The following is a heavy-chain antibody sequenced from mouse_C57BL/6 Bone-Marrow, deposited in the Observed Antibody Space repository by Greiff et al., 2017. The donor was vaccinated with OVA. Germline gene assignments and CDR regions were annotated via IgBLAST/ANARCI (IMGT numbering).Heavy chain of an antibody. CDR3: ARPGLYYAMDY. V-gene: IGHV1-81*01. Sequence: VQLVESGAELARPGASVKLSCKASGYTFTSYGISWVKQRTGQGLEWIGEIYPRSGNTYYNEKFKGKATLTADKSSSTAYMELRSLTSEDSAVYFCARPGLYYAMDYWGQGTSVTVSS. CDR1: GYTFTSYG. J-gene: IGHJ4*01. D-gene: IGHD3-1*01. CDR2: IYPRSGNT.